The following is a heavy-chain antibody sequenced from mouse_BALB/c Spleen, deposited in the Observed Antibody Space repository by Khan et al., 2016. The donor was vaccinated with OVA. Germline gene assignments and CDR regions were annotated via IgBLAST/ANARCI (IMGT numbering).Heavy chain of an antibody. D-gene: IGHD2-12*01. V-gene: IGHV2-6-4*01. CDR2: IWGGGGT. Sequence: QVQLKQSGPGLVAPSQSLSITCTVSGFSLSRYNIHWVRQPPGKGLEWLGMIWGGGGTDYNSTLKIRMSISKDNSKSQVFLKMNSLQTDDTAMYFCARAYYSDDDYYAIDYWGQGTSVTVSS. CDR3: ARAYYSDDDYYAIDY. J-gene: IGHJ4*01. CDR1: GFSLSRYN.